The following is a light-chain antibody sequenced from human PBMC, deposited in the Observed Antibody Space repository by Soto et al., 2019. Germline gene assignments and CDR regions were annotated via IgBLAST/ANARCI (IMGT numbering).Light chain of an antibody. CDR3: QHYNNWPPWT. CDR1: QSVSSN. Sequence: EIVMTQSPVTLSVSPGERATLSCRASQSVSSNLAWYQQKPGQAPRLLIYGASTRATGIPARFSGSGSGTEFSLTISSLQSEDFAVYYCQHYNNWPPWTFGQGTTVEIK. J-gene: IGKJ1*01. CDR2: GAS. V-gene: IGKV3-15*01.